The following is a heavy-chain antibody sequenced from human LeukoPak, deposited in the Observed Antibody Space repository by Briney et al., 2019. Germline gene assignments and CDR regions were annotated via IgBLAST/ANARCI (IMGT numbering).Heavy chain of an antibody. CDR2: IKQDGSEK. D-gene: IGHD4-17*01. Sequence: GGSLRLSCAASGFTFSSYWMTWVRQAPGKGLEWVAKIKQDGSEKYYVDSVKGRFTISRDNAKNSLYLQMNSLGAEDTAVYYCARAFYGDYTGPWYFDLWGRGTLVTVSS. J-gene: IGHJ2*01. CDR1: GFTFSSYW. CDR3: ARAFYGDYTGPWYFDL. V-gene: IGHV3-7*05.